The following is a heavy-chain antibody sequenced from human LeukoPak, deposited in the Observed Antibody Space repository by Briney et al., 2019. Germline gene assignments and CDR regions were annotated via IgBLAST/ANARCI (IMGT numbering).Heavy chain of an antibody. CDR1: GGTFSSYA. CDR3: ARAPRWELPFDY. Sequence: ASVKVSCKASGGTFSSYAISWVRQAPGQGLEWMGGIIPIFGTANYAQKFQGRVTITADESTSTAYMELSSLRSEDTAVYYCARAPRWELPFDYWGQGTLVTVSS. V-gene: IGHV1-69*13. J-gene: IGHJ4*02. CDR2: IIPIFGTA. D-gene: IGHD2-15*01.